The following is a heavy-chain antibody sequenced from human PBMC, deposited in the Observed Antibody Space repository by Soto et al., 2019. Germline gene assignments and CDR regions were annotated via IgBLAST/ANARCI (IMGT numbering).Heavy chain of an antibody. V-gene: IGHV3-72*01. CDR3: ASPGSGYSYGS. CDR2: SRNKANSYTT. J-gene: IGHJ4*02. Sequence: GGSLRLSCAASGFTFSDHYMDWVRQAPGKGLEWVGRSRNKANSYTTEYAAPVKDRFTISRDDSKNSLYLQMDSLKTEDTAVYYCASPGSGYSYGSWGQGTLVTVS. D-gene: IGHD5-18*01. CDR1: GFTFSDHY.